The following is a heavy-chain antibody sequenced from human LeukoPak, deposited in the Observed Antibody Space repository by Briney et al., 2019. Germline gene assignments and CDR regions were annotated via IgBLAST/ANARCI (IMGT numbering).Heavy chain of an antibody. J-gene: IGHJ4*02. D-gene: IGHD2/OR15-2a*01. CDR1: GFNFSCHW. Sequence: GGSLRLSCAAPGFNFSCHWMSCVRPAPGKGLEWVANIKQDGGEKYYVDSVKGRFTISRDNAKNSLYLHMNSRRAEDTAVYYCARDGEYWQLLDYWGQGTLVTVSS. V-gene: IGHV3-7*01. CDR3: ARDGEYWQLLDY. CDR2: IKQDGGEK.